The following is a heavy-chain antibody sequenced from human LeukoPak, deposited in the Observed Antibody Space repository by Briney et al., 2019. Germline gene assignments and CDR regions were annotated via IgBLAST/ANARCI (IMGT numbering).Heavy chain of an antibody. V-gene: IGHV3-30*18. D-gene: IGHD3-10*01. CDR2: ISFDGSSK. J-gene: IGHJ6*04. Sequence: PGGSLRLSCAASGFTFSSYGMHWVRQAPGKGLEWVAVISFDGSSKDYADSVKGRFTISRDNSKNTLYLQMNSLRAEDTAVYYCAKGRLWFGELSGMDVWGKGTTVTISS. CDR1: GFTFSSYG. CDR3: AKGRLWFGELSGMDV.